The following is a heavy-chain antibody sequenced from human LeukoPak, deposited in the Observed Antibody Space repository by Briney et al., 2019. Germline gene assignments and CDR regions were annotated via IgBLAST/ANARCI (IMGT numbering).Heavy chain of an antibody. Sequence: SETLSLTCTVSGVSISSYYWSWIRQPPGKGLEWIGYILYSGTTNSNPSLKSRVTISLDTSKNQISLKLSSVTAADTAFYYCARMGGYSGYATHWGQGTLVTVSS. CDR1: GVSISSYY. V-gene: IGHV4-59*08. D-gene: IGHD5-12*01. CDR3: ARMGGYSGYATH. J-gene: IGHJ4*02. CDR2: ILYSGTT.